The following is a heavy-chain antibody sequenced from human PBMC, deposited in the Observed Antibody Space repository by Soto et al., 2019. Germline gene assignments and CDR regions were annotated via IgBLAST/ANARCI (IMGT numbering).Heavy chain of an antibody. D-gene: IGHD1-26*01. Sequence: EVQLVESGGGLVQPGGSLRLSCAASGFTVSSNYMSWVRQAPGKGLEWVSVIYSGGSTYYADSVKGRFTISRDNSKNTLYLQMNSLRADDTAVYYCARQPHSGWAGAFDIWGQGTMVTVSS. CDR2: IYSGGST. CDR1: GFTVSSNY. CDR3: ARQPHSGWAGAFDI. J-gene: IGHJ3*02. V-gene: IGHV3-66*04.